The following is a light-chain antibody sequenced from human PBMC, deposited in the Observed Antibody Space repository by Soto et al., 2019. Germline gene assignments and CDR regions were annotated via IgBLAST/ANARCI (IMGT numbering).Light chain of an antibody. CDR2: EVS. J-gene: IGLJ2*01. CDR1: SSDVGGYNS. Sequence: QSVLTQPASVSGSPGQSITISCTGTSSDVGGYNSVSWYQQHPGKAPKFMIYEVSNRPSGVSNRFSGSKSGNTASLTISGLQAEDEADYYCSSYTNSSTPVVFGGGTKLTVL. V-gene: IGLV2-14*01. CDR3: SSYTNSSTPVV.